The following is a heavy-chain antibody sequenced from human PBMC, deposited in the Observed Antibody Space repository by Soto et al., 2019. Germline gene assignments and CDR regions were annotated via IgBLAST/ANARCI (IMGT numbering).Heavy chain of an antibody. CDR2: MNPNSGKT. CDR3: ARRGYSGGCNYYHYYGMDV. CDR1: GYTFTRYD. V-gene: IGHV1-8*01. D-gene: IGHD6-25*01. Sequence: QVQLVQSGAEVKKPGASVKVSCKASGYTFTRYDINWVRQATGQGLEWMGWMNPNSGKTGYAQKFQGRVTMTRNTPISTAYMELSSLRSEDTAIYYCARRGYSGGCNYYHYYGMDVWGLGTTVTVSS. J-gene: IGHJ6*02.